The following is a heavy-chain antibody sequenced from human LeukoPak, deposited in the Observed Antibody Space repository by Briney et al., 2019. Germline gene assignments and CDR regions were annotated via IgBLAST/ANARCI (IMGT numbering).Heavy chain of an antibody. CDR2: ISGSGGST. CDR1: GFTFSSYA. D-gene: IGHD3-16*02. J-gene: IGHJ4*02. CDR3: ASTPFYDYVWGSYRYRGLFDN. Sequence: GGSLRLSCAASGFTFSSYAMSWVRQAPGEGLEWVSTISGSGGSTYYADSVKGRFTISRDNSKNTLYLQMNSLRVEDTAVYYCASTPFYDYVWGSYRYRGLFDNWGQGTLVSVSS. V-gene: IGHV3-23*01.